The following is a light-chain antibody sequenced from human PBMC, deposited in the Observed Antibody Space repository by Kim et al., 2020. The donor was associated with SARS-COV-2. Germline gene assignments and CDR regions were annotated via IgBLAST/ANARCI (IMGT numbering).Light chain of an antibody. CDR3: QSYDTTNHWV. V-gene: IGLV6-57*03. CDR1: SGSIASNY. J-gene: IGLJ3*02. Sequence: KAGNISCTRSSGSIASNYVQWYRQRPGSAPTTVIYEDNQRPSGVPYRFSGSVDTSSNSASLTISGLKTEDEADYYCQSYDTTNHWVFGGGTQLTVL. CDR2: EDN.